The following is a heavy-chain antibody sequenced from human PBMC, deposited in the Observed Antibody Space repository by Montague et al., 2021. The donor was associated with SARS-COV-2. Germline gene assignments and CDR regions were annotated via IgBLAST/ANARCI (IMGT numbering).Heavy chain of an antibody. CDR3: ASSLGGRYYWTDYYFDY. CDR2: LRHSGAT. D-gene: IGHD3-10*01. V-gene: IGHV4-59*03. CDR1: GASMSTYH. Sequence: SETLSLTCAVTGASMSTYHWCWIRQPPGTGLEWIGNLRHSGATNSNHSLARRVTMSVATSKNQFSLYLISVTAADTAVYFCASSLGGRYYWTDYYFDYWGQGILVTVSA. J-gene: IGHJ4*02.